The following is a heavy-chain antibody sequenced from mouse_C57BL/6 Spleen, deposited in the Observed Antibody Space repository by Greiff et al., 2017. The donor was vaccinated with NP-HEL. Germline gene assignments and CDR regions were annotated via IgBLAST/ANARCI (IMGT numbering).Heavy chain of an antibody. CDR1: GFTFSDYG. CDR3: ARQLRGGAMDY. J-gene: IGHJ4*01. V-gene: IGHV5-17*01. CDR2: ISSGSSTI. Sequence: EVQLVESGGGLVKPGGSLTLSCAASGFTFSDYGMHWVRQAPEKGLEWVAYISSGSSTIYYADTVKGRFTISRDNAKNTLFLQMTSLRSEDTAMYYCARQLRGGAMDYWGQGTSVTVSS. D-gene: IGHD1-1*01.